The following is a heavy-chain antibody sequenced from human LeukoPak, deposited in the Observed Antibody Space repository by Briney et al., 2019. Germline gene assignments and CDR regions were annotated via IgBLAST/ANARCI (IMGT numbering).Heavy chain of an antibody. CDR2: INHSGST. CDR1: GVSFSGYY. CDR3: ARAPGAAID. D-gene: IGHD2-2*01. J-gene: IGHJ4*02. Sequence: SETLSLTCAVYGVSFSGYYWSWIRQPPGKGLEWIGEINHSGSTNYNPSLKSRVSISVDTSKSQFSLKLNSVTAADTAVYYCARAPGAAIDWGQGTLVTVSS. V-gene: IGHV4-34*01.